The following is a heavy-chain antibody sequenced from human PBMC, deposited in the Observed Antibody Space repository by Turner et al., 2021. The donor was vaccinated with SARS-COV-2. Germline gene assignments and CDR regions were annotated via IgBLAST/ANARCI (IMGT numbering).Heavy chain of an antibody. J-gene: IGHJ5*02. Sequence: QVQLVQSGAEVKKPGASVKVSCKASGYTFTSYDISWVRQAPGQGLEWMGWISAYNGNTNYAQKLQGRVTMTTETTTNTAYMELRSLGSDDTAVYYCARSYHTSNGILNWFDPWGQGTLVTVSS. CDR1: GYTFTSYD. V-gene: IGHV1-18*01. D-gene: IGHD1-20*01. CDR2: ISAYNGNT. CDR3: ARSYHTSNGILNWFDP.